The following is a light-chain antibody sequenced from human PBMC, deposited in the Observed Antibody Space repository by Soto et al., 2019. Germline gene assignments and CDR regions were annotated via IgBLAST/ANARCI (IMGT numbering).Light chain of an antibody. J-gene: IGKJ1*01. V-gene: IGKV3-15*01. CDR3: QQYNNWPQT. CDR1: QSVSSN. CDR2: GAS. Sequence: EIVMAQCPATLSVSPGERATLSCRASQSVSSNLAWYQQKPGQAPRLLIYGASTRATGIPARFSGSGSGTEFTLTISSLQSEDFAVYYCQQYNNWPQTFGQGTKVDI.